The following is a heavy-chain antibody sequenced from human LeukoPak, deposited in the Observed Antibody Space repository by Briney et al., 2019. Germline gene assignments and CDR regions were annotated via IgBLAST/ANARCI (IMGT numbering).Heavy chain of an antibody. Sequence: PGGSLRLSCAASGFPFSGSAMHRAPQASGKGLDWVGRIRSKPHSYGTAYAESVKGRFTTSRDDSKNTAYLQMISLKTEETAVYYCSRLVVVAAAIQGGDYYYLDVWGKGTTVTVSS. V-gene: IGHV3-73*01. CDR1: GFPFSGSA. CDR3: SRLVVVAAAIQGGDYYYLDV. J-gene: IGHJ6*03. D-gene: IGHD2-2*02. CDR2: IRSKPHSYGT.